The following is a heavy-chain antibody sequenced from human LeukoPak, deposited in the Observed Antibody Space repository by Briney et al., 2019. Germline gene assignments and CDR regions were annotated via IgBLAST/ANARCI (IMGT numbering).Heavy chain of an antibody. D-gene: IGHD3-16*02. V-gene: IGHV3-23*01. Sequence: GGSLRLSCAASGFSFSRSAMSWVRLAPGKGLEWVSVISDSGTNTYHADSVKGRFTISRDSSKNTLFLQMNSLRTEDTAVYYCVKYYRGPVHYYFDYWGQGNLVTVSS. CDR1: GFSFSRSA. CDR3: VKYYRGPVHYYFDY. J-gene: IGHJ4*02. CDR2: ISDSGTNT.